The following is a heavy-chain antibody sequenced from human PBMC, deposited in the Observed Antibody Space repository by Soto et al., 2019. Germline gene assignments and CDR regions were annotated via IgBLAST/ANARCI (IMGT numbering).Heavy chain of an antibody. CDR2: IRSKAYGGTT. J-gene: IGHJ5*02. V-gene: IGHV3-49*03. Sequence: GGSLRLSCTASGFTFGDYAMSWFRQAPGKGLEWVGFIRSKAYGGTTEYAASVKGRFTISRDDSKSIAYLQMNSLKTEDTAVYYCTREREGGSSSFLSPRRFDPWGQGTLVTVSS. CDR3: TREREGGSSSFLSPRRFDP. D-gene: IGHD6-6*01. CDR1: GFTFGDYA.